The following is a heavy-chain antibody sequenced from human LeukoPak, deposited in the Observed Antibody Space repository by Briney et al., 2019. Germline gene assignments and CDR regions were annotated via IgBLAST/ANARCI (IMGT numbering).Heavy chain of an antibody. Sequence: SETLSLTCTVSGGSVSSCNHYWSWVRQRPGKGLEWIGSIYCIKDTYSNPSLKSRLSISTDTSKNQFSLRLSSVTAADTAVYFCARDQGEFDYCNGGICYFGAYDIWGQGTLVAVSS. CDR1: GGSVSSCNHY. CDR2: IYCIKDT. CDR3: ARDQGEFDYCNGGICYFGAYDI. D-gene: IGHD2-15*01. V-gene: IGHV4-31*03. J-gene: IGHJ3*02.